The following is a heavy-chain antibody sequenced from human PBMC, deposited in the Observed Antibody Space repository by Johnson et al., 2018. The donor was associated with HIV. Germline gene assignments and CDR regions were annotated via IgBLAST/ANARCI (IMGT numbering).Heavy chain of an antibody. CDR2: INWNGGNT. J-gene: IGHJ3*01. CDR3: ASDGWELLGVAAFDV. CDR1: RFTFDDYG. V-gene: IGHV3-20*04. Sequence: VLLVESGGGVVRPGGSLRLSCAASRFTFDDYGMSWVRQAPGKGLEWVSGINWNGGNTDYADSVKGRFTISRDTSKNTLYLQMNSLRPEDTAVYYCASDGWELLGVAAFDVWGQGTLVTVSS. D-gene: IGHD1-26*01.